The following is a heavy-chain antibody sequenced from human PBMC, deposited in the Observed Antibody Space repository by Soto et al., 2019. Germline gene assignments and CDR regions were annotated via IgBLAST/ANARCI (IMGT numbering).Heavy chain of an antibody. V-gene: IGHV3-30-3*01. Sequence: QVQLVESGGGVVQPGRSLRLSCAASGFTFSSYAMHWVRQAPGKGLEWVAVISYDGSNKYYADSVKGRFTISRDNSKNTLYLQMNSLRAEDTAVYYCALREWFWEYDDYWGQVTLVTVSS. D-gene: IGHD3-10*01. J-gene: IGHJ4*02. CDR1: GFTFSSYA. CDR3: ALREWFWEYDDY. CDR2: ISYDGSNK.